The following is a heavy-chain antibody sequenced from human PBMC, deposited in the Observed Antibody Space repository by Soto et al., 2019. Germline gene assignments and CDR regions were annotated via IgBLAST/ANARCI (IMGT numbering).Heavy chain of an antibody. CDR3: ARLNVYFSSTSCYGANYYYGMDV. Sequence: GAALKISGEGSGYRFTSYWISWVRQMPGKGMEGMGRIDPSDSYTNYSPSFQGHVTISADKSISTAYLQWSSLKASDTAMYYCARLNVYFSSTSCYGANYYYGMDVWGQGTTVTVSS. J-gene: IGHJ6*02. CDR2: IDPSDSYT. D-gene: IGHD2-2*01. CDR1: GYRFTSYW. V-gene: IGHV5-10-1*01.